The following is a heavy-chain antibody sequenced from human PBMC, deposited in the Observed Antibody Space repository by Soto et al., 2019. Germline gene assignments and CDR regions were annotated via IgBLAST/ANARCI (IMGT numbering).Heavy chain of an antibody. CDR1: GFTFSSYG. D-gene: IGHD6-13*01. CDR2: IWYDGSNK. Sequence: QVQLVESGGGVVQPGRSLRLSCAASGFTFSSYGMHWVRQAPGKGLEWVAVIWYDGSNKYYADSVKGRFTISRDNSKNTLYLQLNSLRAEDTAVHYCARDYRMYSSSWYYFDYWGQGTLVTVSS. J-gene: IGHJ4*02. CDR3: ARDYRMYSSSWYYFDY. V-gene: IGHV3-33*01.